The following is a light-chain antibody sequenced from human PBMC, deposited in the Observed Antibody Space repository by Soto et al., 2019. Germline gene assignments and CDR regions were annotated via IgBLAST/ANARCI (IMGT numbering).Light chain of an antibody. CDR2: AAS. CDR3: QQYYSYPLMYT. V-gene: IGKV1-8*01. J-gene: IGKJ2*01. CDR1: QGISSY. Sequence: ALRMTQSPSSLSASTGDRVTITCRASQGISSYLAWYQQKPGKAPKLLIYAASTLQSGVPSRFSGSGSGTDFTLTISCLQSEDFATYYCQQYYSYPLMYTFGQGTKLEIK.